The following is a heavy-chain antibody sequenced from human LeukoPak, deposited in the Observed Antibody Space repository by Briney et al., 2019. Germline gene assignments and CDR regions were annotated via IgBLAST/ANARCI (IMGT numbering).Heavy chain of an antibody. Sequence: GGSLRLSCAASGFTFSSYAMSWVRQAPGKGLEWVSAISGSGGSTYYADCVKGRFTISRDNSKNTLYLQMNSLRAGDTAVYYCAKAGIGFFAFDIWGQGTMVTVSS. CDR3: AKAGIGFFAFDI. CDR1: GFTFSSYA. D-gene: IGHD2/OR15-2a*01. J-gene: IGHJ3*02. CDR2: ISGSGGST. V-gene: IGHV3-23*01.